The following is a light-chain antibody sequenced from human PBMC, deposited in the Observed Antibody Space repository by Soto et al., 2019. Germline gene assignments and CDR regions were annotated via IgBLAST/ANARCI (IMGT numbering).Light chain of an antibody. V-gene: IGKV1-5*03. CDR2: KAS. Sequence: DIQMTQSPSTLSASVGDRVTITCRASQSISSWLAWYQQKPGKAPKLLIYKASSLESGVPSRFSGSGSGIKFTLTSSSLQPDDFATYYCQQYNSYLITFGPGTKVDIK. CDR3: QQYNSYLIT. J-gene: IGKJ3*01. CDR1: QSISSW.